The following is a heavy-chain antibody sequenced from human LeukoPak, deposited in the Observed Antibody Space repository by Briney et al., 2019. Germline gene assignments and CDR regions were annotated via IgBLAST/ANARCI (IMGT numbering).Heavy chain of an antibody. Sequence: PGRSLRLSCAASGFTFSSYAMHWVRQAPGKGLEWVAVISYDGSNKYYADSVKGRFTISRDNSKNTLYLQMNSLRAEDTAVYYCARVGPSGTLGPFDYWGQGTLVTVSS. D-gene: IGHD1-26*01. V-gene: IGHV3-30-3*01. CDR1: GFTFSSYA. CDR3: ARVGPSGTLGPFDY. CDR2: ISYDGSNK. J-gene: IGHJ4*02.